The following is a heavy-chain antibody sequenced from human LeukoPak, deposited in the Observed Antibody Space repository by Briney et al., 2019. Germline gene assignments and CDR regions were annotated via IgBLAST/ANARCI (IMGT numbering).Heavy chain of an antibody. CDR3: ARARFAYYYYMDV. CDR2: IYYSGST. Sequence: SETLSLTCTVSGGSISSYYWSWIRQPPGKGLEWIGYIYYSGSTNYNPSLKSRVTISVDTSKNQFSLKLSSLTAADTAVYYCARARFAYYYYMDVWGKGTTVTVSS. J-gene: IGHJ6*03. V-gene: IGHV4-59*01. D-gene: IGHD3-16*01. CDR1: GGSISSYY.